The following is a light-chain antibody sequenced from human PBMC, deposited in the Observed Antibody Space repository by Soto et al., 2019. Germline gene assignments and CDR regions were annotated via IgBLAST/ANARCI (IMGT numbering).Light chain of an antibody. J-gene: IGKJ5*01. CDR2: VGS. CDR3: MQTIQPPGT. Sequence: ESVLPGSRRTLTETPGEPASVSCRSRQSRLRTTGYNYLAWYLQKPGQSPQLLIYVGSNRASGVPDRFSGSGSGTDFTLKISRVEAEDGVRYYCMQTIQPPGTCGQGTRLEI. V-gene: IGKV2-28*01. CDR1: QSRLRTTGYNY.